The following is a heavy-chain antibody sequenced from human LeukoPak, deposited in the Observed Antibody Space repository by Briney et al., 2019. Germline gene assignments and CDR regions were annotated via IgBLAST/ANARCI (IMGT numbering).Heavy chain of an antibody. Sequence: TGGSLRLSCAASGFTFSSSAMSWVRQAPGKGLEWVSAISNNGGYTYYADSVQGRFTISRDNSKNTLYLQMNSLRAEDTAVYYCAKPGYYYGSGRPSYYFDYWGQGTLVTVSS. CDR1: GFTFSSSA. J-gene: IGHJ4*02. CDR2: ISNNGGYT. D-gene: IGHD3-10*01. V-gene: IGHV3-23*01. CDR3: AKPGYYYGSGRPSYYFDY.